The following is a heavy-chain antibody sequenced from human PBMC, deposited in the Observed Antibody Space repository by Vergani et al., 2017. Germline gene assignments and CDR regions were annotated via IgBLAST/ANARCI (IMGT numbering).Heavy chain of an antibody. CDR1: GYTFRNYY. CDR2: INLSGGHT. V-gene: IGHV1-46*03. CDR3: ARGDYGILTGYRY. D-gene: IGHD3-9*01. J-gene: IGHJ4*02. Sequence: QVQVVQSGAEVKKSGASVKVSCKTSGYTFRNYYMHWVRQAPGQGLEWMGIINLSGGHTNSQKLQGRVTMTRDTSTSTVYMEVSSLRSEDTPIYYCARGDYGILTGYRYWGQGTLVTVSA.